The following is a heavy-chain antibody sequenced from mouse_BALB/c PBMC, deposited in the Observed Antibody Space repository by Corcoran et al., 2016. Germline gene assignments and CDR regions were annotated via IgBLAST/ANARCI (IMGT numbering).Heavy chain of an antibody. Sequence: QIQLVQSGPELKKPGETVKISCKASGYTFTNYGMNWVKQAPGKGLKWMGWINTYTGEPTYADDFKGRLAFSLETSAMTAYLQIINLKNEDMDTYLLAREPYANYYGGQGTAVTVSS. CDR3: AREPYANYY. J-gene: IGHJ4*01. CDR2: INTYTGEP. CDR1: GYTFTNYG. V-gene: IGHV9-1*02.